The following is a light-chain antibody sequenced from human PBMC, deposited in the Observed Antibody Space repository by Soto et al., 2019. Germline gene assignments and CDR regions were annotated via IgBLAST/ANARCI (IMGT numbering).Light chain of an antibody. CDR2: NVS. Sequence: DVVMTQSPLSLPVTLGQPASISCRSSQSLVYSDGNTYLNWFQQRPGQSPRRLIYNVSKRDSGVPDRFSGSGSGTDVTLKISRVEAEDVGVYYCRQGTHWPPITFGQGTLLEIK. V-gene: IGKV2-30*01. CDR1: QSLVYSDGNTY. J-gene: IGKJ5*01. CDR3: RQGTHWPPIT.